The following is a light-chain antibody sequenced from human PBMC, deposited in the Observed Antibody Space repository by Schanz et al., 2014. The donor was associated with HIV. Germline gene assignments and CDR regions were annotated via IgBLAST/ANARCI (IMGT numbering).Light chain of an antibody. CDR1: SSNFGAGYD. CDR2: SNN. V-gene: IGLV1-40*01. CDR3: AAWDDSLSGNWV. J-gene: IGLJ3*02. Sequence: QSVLTQPPSVSGAPGQSITVPCSGNSSNFGAGYDVHWYQELPGTAPKLLIYSNNNRPSGVPDRFSGSKSGTSASLAISGLRSEDEADYHCAAWDDSLSGNWVFGGGTKLTVL.